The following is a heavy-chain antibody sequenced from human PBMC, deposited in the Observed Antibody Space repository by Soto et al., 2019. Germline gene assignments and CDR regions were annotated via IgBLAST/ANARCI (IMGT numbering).Heavy chain of an antibody. CDR3: ARDRERPLNHCLSTPVYYYYGMYV. CDR1: GYTFTGYY. D-gene: IGHD2-2*01. V-gene: IGHV1-2*04. J-gene: IGHJ6*02. Sequence: ASVKVSCKASGYTFTGYYMHWVRQAPGQGLEWMGWINPNSGGTNYAQKFQGWVTMTRDTSISTAYMELSRLRSDDTAVYYCARDRERPLNHCLSTPVYYYYGMYVWGQGTTVPVSS. CDR2: INPNSGGT.